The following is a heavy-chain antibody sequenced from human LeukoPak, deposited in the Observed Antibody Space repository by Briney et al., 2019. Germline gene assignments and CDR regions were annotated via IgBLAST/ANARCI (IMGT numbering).Heavy chain of an antibody. CDR3: TTDYGERRGILTGYYVVDY. Sequence: PGGSLRLSCSTSGFTFGGYSMSWVRQAPGKGLEWVGFIRGKAYGATTEYAASVKGRFTISRDDSKSIAYLQMNSLKTEDTAVYYCTTDYGERRGILTGYYVVDYWGQGTLVTVSS. D-gene: IGHD3-9*01. CDR2: IRGKAYGATT. V-gene: IGHV3-49*04. CDR1: GFTFGGYS. J-gene: IGHJ4*02.